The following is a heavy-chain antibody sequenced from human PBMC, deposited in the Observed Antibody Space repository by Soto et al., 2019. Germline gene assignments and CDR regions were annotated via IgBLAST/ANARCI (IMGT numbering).Heavy chain of an antibody. CDR1: GFSLSTSGVG. CDR2: IYWNDDK. CDR3: AHRQGAGGFDY. Sequence: QITLKESGPTLVKPTQTLTLTCTFSGFSLSTSGVGVGWIRQPPGKALEWLALIYWNDDKRYSPSLKSRLTITKDTSKNHVVLTMTTMDPVDTATYDCAHRQGAGGFDYWGQGTLVTGSS. V-gene: IGHV2-5*01. D-gene: IGHD1-26*01. J-gene: IGHJ4*02.